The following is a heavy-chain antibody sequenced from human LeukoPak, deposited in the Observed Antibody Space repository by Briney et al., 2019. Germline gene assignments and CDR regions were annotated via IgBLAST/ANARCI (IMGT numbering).Heavy chain of an antibody. CDR2: INPNSGGT. D-gene: IGHD3-10*01. V-gene: IGHV1-2*02. CDR1: GYTFTGYY. Sequence: GASVKVSCKASGYTFTGYYMHWVRQAPGQGLEWMGWINPNSGGTNYAQKFQGRVTMTRDTSISTAYLQWSSLKASDTAMYYCARRGSGDAFDIWGQGTMVTVSS. CDR3: ARRGSGDAFDI. J-gene: IGHJ3*02.